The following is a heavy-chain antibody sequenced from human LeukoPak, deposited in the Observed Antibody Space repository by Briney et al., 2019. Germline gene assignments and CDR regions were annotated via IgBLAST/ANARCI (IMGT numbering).Heavy chain of an antibody. D-gene: IGHD6-13*01. Sequence: PSETLSLTCTVSGDSISGYYWTWIRQPPGKGLEYIGYITYSETANYNPSLKSRVTMSVDPSKSQFSLKLSSVTAADTAVYYCAREFIAAAGTDYWGQGTLVTVSS. CDR2: ITYSETA. J-gene: IGHJ4*02. CDR1: GDSISGYY. CDR3: AREFIAAAGTDY. V-gene: IGHV4-59*12.